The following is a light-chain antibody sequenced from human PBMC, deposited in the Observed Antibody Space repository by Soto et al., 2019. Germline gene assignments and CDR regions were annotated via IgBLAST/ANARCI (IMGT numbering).Light chain of an antibody. J-gene: IGKJ1*01. CDR2: VAF. Sequence: EIVMTQSPATLSVSPGERATLSCRASQSVSSNLAWYQQKPCQAPRLLIYVAFTRATGIPARFSGSGSGTEFTLTFCGLQSEDFAVYSCRKYNSLPRTFGQRTKVEI. CDR1: QSVSSN. V-gene: IGKV3-15*01. CDR3: RKYNSLPRT.